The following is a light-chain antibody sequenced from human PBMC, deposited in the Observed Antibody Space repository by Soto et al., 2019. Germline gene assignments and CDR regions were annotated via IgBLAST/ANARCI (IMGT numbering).Light chain of an antibody. CDR3: QQSYNSPPT. J-gene: IGKJ1*01. Sequence: DIQMTQSPISLSASVGDGVTITCRASHSIMTYLNWYQLKPGKPPSLLIYAASSLQSGVASRSSGAGTGTDFAPTTTNLQPEDFATYSCQQSYNSPPTFGQGTKV. CDR1: HSIMTY. CDR2: AAS. V-gene: IGKV1-39*01.